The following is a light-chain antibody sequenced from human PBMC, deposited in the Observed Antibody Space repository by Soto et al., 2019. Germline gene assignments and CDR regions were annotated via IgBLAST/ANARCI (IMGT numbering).Light chain of an antibody. CDR3: QSYDSSLSVLVV. Sequence: QSVLTQPPSVSGAPGQRVTISCTGSSSDIGAGFDVHWYQQLPGTAPKLLIYGNDNRPSGVPDRFSGSKSGTSASLAITGLQTEDEAEYYCQSYDSSLSVLVVFGGGTKLTVL. J-gene: IGLJ2*01. CDR1: SSDIGAGFD. V-gene: IGLV1-40*01. CDR2: GND.